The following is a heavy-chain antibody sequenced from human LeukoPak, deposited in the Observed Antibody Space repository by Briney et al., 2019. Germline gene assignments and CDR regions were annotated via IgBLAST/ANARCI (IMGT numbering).Heavy chain of an antibody. CDR2: IYTSGST. CDR1: GGSISSYY. Sequence: PSETLSLTCTVSGGSISSYYWSWIRQPAGKGLEWIGRIYTSGSTNYNPSLKSRVTMSVDTSKNQFSLKLSSVTAADTAVYYCARENEYGGTQLLDYWGQGTLVTVSS. CDR3: ARENEYGGTQLLDY. J-gene: IGHJ4*02. V-gene: IGHV4-4*07. D-gene: IGHD4-23*01.